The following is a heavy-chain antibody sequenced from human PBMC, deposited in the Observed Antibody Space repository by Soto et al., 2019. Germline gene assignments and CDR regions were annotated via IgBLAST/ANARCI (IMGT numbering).Heavy chain of an antibody. V-gene: IGHV1-69*13. CDR3: ARGTVVVTAIRRYYYGMDV. D-gene: IGHD2-21*02. Sequence: GASVKVSCKASGGTFSSYAISWVRQAPGQGLEWMGGIIPIFGTANYAQKFQGRVTITADESTSTAYMELSSLRSEDTAVYYCARGTVVVTAIRRYYYGMDVWGQGTTVTVSS. J-gene: IGHJ6*02. CDR2: IIPIFGTA. CDR1: GGTFSSYA.